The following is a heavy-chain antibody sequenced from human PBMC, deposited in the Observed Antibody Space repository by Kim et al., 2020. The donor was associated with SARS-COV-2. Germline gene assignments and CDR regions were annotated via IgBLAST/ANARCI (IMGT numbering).Heavy chain of an antibody. Sequence: SETLSLTCTVSGGSISSSSYYWGWIRQPPGKGLEWIGSIYYSGSTYYNPSLKSRVTISVDTSKNQFSLKLSSVTAADTAVYYCAWIVVVPAATWFDPWGQGTLVTVSS. CDR1: GGSISSSSYY. CDR2: IYYSGST. CDR3: AWIVVVPAATWFDP. J-gene: IGHJ5*02. V-gene: IGHV4-39*01. D-gene: IGHD2-2*01.